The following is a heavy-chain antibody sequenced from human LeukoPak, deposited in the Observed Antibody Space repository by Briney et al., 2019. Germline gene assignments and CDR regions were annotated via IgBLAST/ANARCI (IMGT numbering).Heavy chain of an antibody. D-gene: IGHD6-19*01. CDR1: GFTFSSYA. Sequence: GGSLRLSCAASGFTFSSYAMHWVRQAPGKGLEWVAVISYDGSNKYYADSVKGRFTISRDNSKNTLYLQMNSLRAEDTAVYNCARGRSSGPRGPFDYWGQGTLVTVSS. CDR2: ISYDGSNK. J-gene: IGHJ4*02. CDR3: ARGRSSGPRGPFDY. V-gene: IGHV3-30*04.